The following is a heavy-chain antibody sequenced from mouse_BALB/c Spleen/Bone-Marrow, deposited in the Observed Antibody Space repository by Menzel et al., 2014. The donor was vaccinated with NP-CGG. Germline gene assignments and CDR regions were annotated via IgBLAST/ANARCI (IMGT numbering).Heavy chain of an antibody. V-gene: IGHV5-17*02. J-gene: IGHJ2*01. CDR2: ISSGSSTV. Sequence: DVKLVESGGGLVQPGGSRKLSCAASGFTFSSFGMHWVRQAPEKGLEWVAYISSGSSTVYYADKVMGRFTISRDNPKNTLFLQKTSLKSEDTPMYNSARSRSSSGYFDYWGPGTTLTDSS. CDR3: ARSRSSSGYFDY. D-gene: IGHD1-1*01. CDR1: GFTFSSFG.